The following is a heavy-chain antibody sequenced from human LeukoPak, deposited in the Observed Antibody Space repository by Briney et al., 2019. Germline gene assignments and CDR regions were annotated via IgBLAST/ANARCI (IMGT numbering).Heavy chain of an antibody. D-gene: IGHD1-26*01. CDR3: VRGMGD. J-gene: IGHJ4*02. CDR2: ISTDGRST. CDR1: GFTFNSYW. V-gene: IGHV3-74*01. Sequence: PGGFLRLSCAASGFTFNSYWMHWVRQAPGKGLVWVSRISTDGRSTNYADSVKGRFTISRDNAKNALYLQMNSLRVEDTAVYYCVRGMGDWGQGTLVTVSS.